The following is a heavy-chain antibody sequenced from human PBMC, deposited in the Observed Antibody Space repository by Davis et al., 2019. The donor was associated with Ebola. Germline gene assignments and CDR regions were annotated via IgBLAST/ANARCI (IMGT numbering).Heavy chain of an antibody. CDR1: GYTFTSYI. J-gene: IGHJ4*02. CDR3: ARDLRGWYSFDY. V-gene: IGHV1-3*01. CDR2: INAGNGNT. Sequence: ASVKVSCKASGYTFTSYIIHWVRQAPGQRLEWMGWINAGNGNTKYSQKFQGRVTITRDTSASTAYMELSSLRSEDTAVYYCARDLRGWYSFDYWGQGTLVTVSS. D-gene: IGHD6-19*01.